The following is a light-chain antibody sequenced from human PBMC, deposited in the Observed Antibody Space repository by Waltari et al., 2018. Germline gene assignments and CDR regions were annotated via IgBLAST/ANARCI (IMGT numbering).Light chain of an antibody. CDR2: ANSDGEN. J-gene: IGLJ2*01. CDR3: QTWDTNIVG. CDR1: SGHTSYA. Sequence: QLLVTQSPSASASLGASVKLTCTLSSGHTSYAIAWHQHQSEKGPRFLMSANSDGENNKGDGIPDRFSGSSSGAERYLTIYSLQSEDEADYYCQTWDTNIVGFGGGTKVTVL. V-gene: IGLV4-69*01.